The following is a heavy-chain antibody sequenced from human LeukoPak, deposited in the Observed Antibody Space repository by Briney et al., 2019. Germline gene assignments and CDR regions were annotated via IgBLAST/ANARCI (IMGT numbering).Heavy chain of an antibody. CDR1: GYTFTSYG. J-gene: IGHJ4*02. D-gene: IGHD2-2*01. Sequence: ASVKVSCKASGYTFTSYGISWVRQAPGQGLEWRGWSSAYNVNTNYAQKLQGRVTMTTDTSTSTAYMELRSLRSDDTAVYYCARGQGVVVPAAGYYFDYWGQGTLVTVSS. V-gene: IGHV1-18*01. CDR3: ARGQGVVVPAAGYYFDY. CDR2: SSAYNVNT.